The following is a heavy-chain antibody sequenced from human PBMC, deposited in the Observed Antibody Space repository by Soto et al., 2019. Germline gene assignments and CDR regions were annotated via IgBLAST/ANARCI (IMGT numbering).Heavy chain of an antibody. CDR1: GYSFTSYW. Sequence: PGESLKISCKGSGYSFTSYWIAWVRQMPGKGLECMGIIYLGDSDTRYSPSFQGQVSISADNSIITAYLQWSSLKASDTAMYYCAVAGSSWLRFESWGQGTLVAVSS. CDR2: IYLGDSDT. V-gene: IGHV5-51*01. J-gene: IGHJ4*01. CDR3: AVAGSSWLRFES. D-gene: IGHD6-13*01.